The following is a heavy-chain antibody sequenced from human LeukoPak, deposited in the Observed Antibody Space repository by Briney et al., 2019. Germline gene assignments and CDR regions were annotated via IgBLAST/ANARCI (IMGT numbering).Heavy chain of an antibody. Sequence: GGSLRLSCAASGFTFRSYSMNWVRQAPGKGLEWVSTISGSDSSTYYADSVKGRFTISRDNSKNTLYLQMNSLRADDTAVYYCAKSGYNCFDYWGQGTLVTVSS. J-gene: IGHJ4*02. V-gene: IGHV3-23*01. CDR1: GFTFRSYS. D-gene: IGHD5-24*01. CDR3: AKSGYNCFDY. CDR2: ISGSDSST.